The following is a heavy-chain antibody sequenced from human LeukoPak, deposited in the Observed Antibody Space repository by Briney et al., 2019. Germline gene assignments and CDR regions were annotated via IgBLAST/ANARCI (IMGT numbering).Heavy chain of an antibody. CDR1: GFPFSSYW. CDR2: ISGSGDST. V-gene: IGHV3-23*01. CDR3: AKTRPLDSSSWSHGDY. D-gene: IGHD6-13*01. Sequence: GGSLRLSCVASGFPFSSYWMTWVRQAPGKGLEWVSAISGSGDSTYYGDSVKGRFTISRDNSKNTLYLQMNSLRAEDTAVYYCAKTRPLDSSSWSHGDYWGQGTLVTVSS. J-gene: IGHJ4*02.